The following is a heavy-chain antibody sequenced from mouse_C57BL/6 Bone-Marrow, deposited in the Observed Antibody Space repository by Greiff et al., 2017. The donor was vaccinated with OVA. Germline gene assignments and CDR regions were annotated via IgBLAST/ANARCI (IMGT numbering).Heavy chain of an antibody. CDR3: ARKRDYDAWFAY. CDR2: IYPGSGST. V-gene: IGHV1-55*01. J-gene: IGHJ3*01. D-gene: IGHD2-4*01. Sequence: QVQLQQPGAELVKPGASVKMSCKASGYTFTSYWITWVKQRPGQGLEWIGDIYPGSGSTNYNEKFKSKATLTVDTSSSTAYMQLSSLTSEDSAVYYCARKRDYDAWFAYWGQGTLVTVSA. CDR1: GYTFTSYW.